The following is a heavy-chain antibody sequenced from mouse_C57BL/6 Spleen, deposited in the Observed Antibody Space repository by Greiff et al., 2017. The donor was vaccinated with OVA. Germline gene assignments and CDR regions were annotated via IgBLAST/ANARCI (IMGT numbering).Heavy chain of an antibody. Sequence: QVQLQQSGAELVKPGASVKISCKASGYAFSSYWMNWVKQRPGKGLEWIGQIYPGDGDTNYNGKFKGKATLTADKSSSTAYMQLSSLTSEDSAVYFCAREGNYYGSSYDAMDYWGQGTSVTVSS. J-gene: IGHJ4*01. CDR3: AREGNYYGSSYDAMDY. CDR1: GYAFSSYW. CDR2: IYPGDGDT. D-gene: IGHD1-1*01. V-gene: IGHV1-80*01.